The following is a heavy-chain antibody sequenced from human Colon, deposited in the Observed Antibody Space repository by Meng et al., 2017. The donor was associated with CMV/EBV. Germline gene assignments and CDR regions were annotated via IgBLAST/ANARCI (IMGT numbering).Heavy chain of an antibody. CDR2: ISANNGDT. D-gene: IGHD2-2*01. V-gene: IGHV1-18*01. CDR1: GYTFTSYG. CDR3: ARFLVVSAASKYYGMDV. J-gene: IGHJ6*02. Sequence: ASVKVSCKASGYTFTSYGISWVRQAPGQGLEWMGWISANNGDTNYAQKVQGRVTMTTDTSTNTAYLEVRSLRPDDTAVYYCARFLVVSAASKYYGMDVWGHGTTVTVSS.